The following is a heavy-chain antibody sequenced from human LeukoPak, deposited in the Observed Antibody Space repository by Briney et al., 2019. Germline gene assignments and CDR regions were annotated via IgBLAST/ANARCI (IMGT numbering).Heavy chain of an antibody. J-gene: IGHJ4*02. Sequence: GGSLRLSCAASGFTFSSYAMSWVRQAPGKGLGWVSSISGSGVSTYYADSVKGRFTISRDNSKNTLYLQMNSLRAEDTAVYYCATSLNCSSTSCSPGYWGQGTLVTVSS. D-gene: IGHD2-2*01. CDR1: GFTFSSYA. V-gene: IGHV3-23*01. CDR3: ATSLNCSSTSCSPGY. CDR2: ISGSGVST.